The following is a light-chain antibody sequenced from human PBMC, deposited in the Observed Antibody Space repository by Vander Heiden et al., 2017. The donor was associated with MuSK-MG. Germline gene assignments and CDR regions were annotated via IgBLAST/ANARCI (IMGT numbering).Light chain of an antibody. V-gene: IGKV4-1*01. CDR2: WAS. CDR1: QSVLYSSNNKNY. Sequence: DTVMTQSPASLAVSPGERATLNCKSSQSVLYSSNNKNYLAWYQQKPGQPPKLLIYWASTRESGVPDRFSGSGSGTDFTLTISSLQAEDVAVYYCQQYYSTPYTFGQGTKLEIK. CDR3: QQYYSTPYT. J-gene: IGKJ2*01.